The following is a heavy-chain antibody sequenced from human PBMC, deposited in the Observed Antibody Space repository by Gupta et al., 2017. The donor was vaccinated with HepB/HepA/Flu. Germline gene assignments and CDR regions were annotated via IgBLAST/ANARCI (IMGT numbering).Heavy chain of an antibody. CDR3: ARDRHYDFWSGYYPHYFDY. CDR2: IKQDGSEK. J-gene: IGHJ4*02. Sequence: EVQLVESGGGLVQLGGSLRLSCAASGFTFSSYWMSWSRQAPGKGLKWVANIKQDGSEKYYVDSVKGRFTISRDNAKNSLYLQMNSLRAEDTAVYYCARDRHYDFWSGYYPHYFDYWGQGTLVTVSS. V-gene: IGHV3-7*01. CDR1: GFTFSSYW. D-gene: IGHD3-3*01.